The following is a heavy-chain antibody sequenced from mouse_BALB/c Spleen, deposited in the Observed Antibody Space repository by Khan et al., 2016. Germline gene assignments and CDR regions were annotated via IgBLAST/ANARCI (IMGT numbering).Heavy chain of an antibody. Sequence: EVKLLESGGGLVQPGGSLKLSCAASGFDFNRYWMSWVRQAPGKGLEWIGEINPDSSTINYTPSLKDKFIISRDSAKNTLYLQMSKVRSEDTALYYCARPIYYSGSSYFDVWGAGTTVTVSS. V-gene: IGHV4-1*02. CDR3: ARPIYYSGSSYFDV. J-gene: IGHJ1*01. D-gene: IGHD1-1*01. CDR2: INPDSSTI. CDR1: GFDFNRYW.